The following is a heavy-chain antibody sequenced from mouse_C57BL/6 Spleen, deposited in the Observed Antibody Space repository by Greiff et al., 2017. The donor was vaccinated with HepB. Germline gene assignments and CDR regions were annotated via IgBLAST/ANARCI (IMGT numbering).Heavy chain of an antibody. CDR3: AIGLPVVPRGFAY. CDR1: GYTFTDYY. Sequence: QVQLQQSGAELVRPGASVKLSCKASGYTFTDYYINWVKQRPGQGLEWIARIYPGSGNTYYNEKFKGKATLTAEKSSSTAYMQLSSLTSEDSAVYFCAIGLPVVPRGFAYWGQGTLVTVSA. D-gene: IGHD1-1*01. V-gene: IGHV1-76*01. CDR2: IYPGSGNT. J-gene: IGHJ3*01.